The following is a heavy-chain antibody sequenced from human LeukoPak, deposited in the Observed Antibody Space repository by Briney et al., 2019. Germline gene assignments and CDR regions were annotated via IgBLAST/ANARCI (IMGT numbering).Heavy chain of an antibody. CDR2: IYHSGST. V-gene: IGHV4-30-2*01. CDR1: GGSISSGGYS. D-gene: IGHD3-10*01. J-gene: IGHJ5*02. Sequence: PSETLSLTCTVSGGSISSGGYSWSWIRQPPGKGLEWIGYIYHSGSTYYNPSLKSRVTISVDRSKNQFSLKLSSVTAADTAVYYCARDQTASWLFDPWGQGTLVTVSS. CDR3: ARDQTASWLFDP.